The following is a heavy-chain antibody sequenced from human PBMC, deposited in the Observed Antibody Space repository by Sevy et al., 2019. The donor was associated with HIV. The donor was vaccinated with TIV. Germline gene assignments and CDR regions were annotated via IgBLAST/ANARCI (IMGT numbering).Heavy chain of an antibody. CDR2: ISYDGSNK. V-gene: IGHV3-30-3*01. CDR3: ERGDVDTAMVTTRYYYGMDV. D-gene: IGHD5-18*01. CDR1: GFTFSSYA. Sequence: GESLKISCAASGFTFSSYAMHWVRQAPGKGLEWVAVISYDGSNKYYADSVKGRFTISRDNSKNTLYLQMNSLRVEDTAVYYCERGDVDTAMVTTRYYYGMDVWGQGTTVTVSS. J-gene: IGHJ6*02.